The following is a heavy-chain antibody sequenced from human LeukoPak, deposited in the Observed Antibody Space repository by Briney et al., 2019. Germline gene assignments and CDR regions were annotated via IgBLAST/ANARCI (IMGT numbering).Heavy chain of an antibody. CDR1: GYTFTSYG. V-gene: IGHV1-18*01. D-gene: IGHD3-3*01. J-gene: IGHJ4*02. CDR2: ISAYNGNT. CDR3: ARDRSSIHTIFGVVTPSYFDY. Sequence: GASVKVSCKASGYTFTSYGISWVRQAPGQGLERMGWISAYNGNTNYAQKLQGRVTMTTDTSASTAYMELRSLRSDDTAVYYCARDRSSIHTIFGVVTPSYFDYWGQGTLVTVSS.